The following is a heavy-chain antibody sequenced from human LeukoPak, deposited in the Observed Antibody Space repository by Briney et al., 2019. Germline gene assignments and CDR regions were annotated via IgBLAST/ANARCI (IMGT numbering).Heavy chain of an antibody. D-gene: IGHD3-22*01. J-gene: IGHJ4*02. V-gene: IGHV4-39*01. Sequence: SETLSLTCTVSGGSISSNNYYWGWLRQPPGKGLEWIGSIYYSGSTYNNPSLKSRVTISVDTTKNQFSLKLTSVPAADTAVYYCASSPSGYWWNFDCWGQGTLVTVSS. CDR2: IYYSGST. CDR3: ASSPSGYWWNFDC. CDR1: GGSISSNNYY.